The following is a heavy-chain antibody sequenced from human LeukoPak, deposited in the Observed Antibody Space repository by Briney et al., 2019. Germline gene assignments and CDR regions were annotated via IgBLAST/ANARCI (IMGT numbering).Heavy chain of an antibody. CDR1: GFTVSSNY. Sequence: PGGSLRLSCAASGFTVSSNYMSWVRQAPGKGLEWVSVIYSGGSTYYADSVKGRFTISRDNSKNTLYLQMNSLRAEDTAVYYCARDFLKRSITMVRGVFSFGESFRMDVWGQGTTVTVSS. J-gene: IGHJ6*02. CDR3: ARDFLKRSITMVRGVFSFGESFRMDV. CDR2: IYSGGST. V-gene: IGHV3-66*01. D-gene: IGHD3-10*01.